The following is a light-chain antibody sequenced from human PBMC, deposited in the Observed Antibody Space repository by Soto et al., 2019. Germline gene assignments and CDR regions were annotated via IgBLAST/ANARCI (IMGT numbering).Light chain of an antibody. Sequence: EIVMTQSPATLSVSPGERATLSCRASQSISSNLAWYQQKPGQAPRLLIYGASTRATGIPARFSGSGSGSGTEFTLTITSLQSEDVAVYYCQQYNNSPLYTFGQGTKLEIK. CDR2: GAS. CDR1: QSISSN. J-gene: IGKJ2*01. CDR3: QQYNNSPLYT. V-gene: IGKV3-15*01.